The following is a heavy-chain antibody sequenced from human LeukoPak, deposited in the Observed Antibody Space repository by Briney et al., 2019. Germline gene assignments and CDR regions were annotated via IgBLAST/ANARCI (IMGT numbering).Heavy chain of an antibody. D-gene: IGHD6-19*01. J-gene: IGHJ4*02. V-gene: IGHV3-21*01. CDR1: GFTFSSYS. CDR3: ARGSQWLSTTDY. Sequence: GGSLRLSCAAAGFTFSSYSMNWVRQAPGKGLEWVSSISSSSSYIYYADSVKGRFTISRDNAKNSLYLQMNSLRAEDTAVYYCARGSQWLSTTDYWGQGTLVTVSS. CDR2: ISSSSSYI.